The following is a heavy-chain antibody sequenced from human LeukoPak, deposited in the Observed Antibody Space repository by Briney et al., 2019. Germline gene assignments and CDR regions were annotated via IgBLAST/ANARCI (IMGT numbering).Heavy chain of an antibody. CDR3: ARVSVWGSYRYLDY. D-gene: IGHD3-16*02. J-gene: IGHJ4*02. Sequence: SETLSLTCTVSGGSISSGGYYWSWIRQHPGKGLEWIGYIYYSGSTYYNPSLKSRVTISVDTSKNQFSLKLSSVTAADTAVYYCARVSVWGSYRYLDYWGQGTLVTVSS. CDR2: IYYSGST. CDR1: GGSISSGGYY. V-gene: IGHV4-31*03.